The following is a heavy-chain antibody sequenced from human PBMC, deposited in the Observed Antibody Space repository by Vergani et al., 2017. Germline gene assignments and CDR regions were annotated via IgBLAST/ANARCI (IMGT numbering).Heavy chain of an antibody. CDR1: GYTFTSYY. Sequence: QVQLVQSGAEVKKPGASVKVSCKASGYTFTSYYMHWVRQAPGQGLEWMGIINPSGGSTSYAQKFQGRVTMTRDTSTSTVYMELSSLRSEDTAVYYCARDPTTVTTGVYYCDYWGQGTLVTVSS. CDR2: INPSGGST. J-gene: IGHJ4*02. CDR3: ARDPTTVTTGVYYCDY. V-gene: IGHV1-46*01. D-gene: IGHD4-17*01.